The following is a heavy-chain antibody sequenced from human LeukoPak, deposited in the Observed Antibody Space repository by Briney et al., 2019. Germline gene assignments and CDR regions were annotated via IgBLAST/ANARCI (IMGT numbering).Heavy chain of an antibody. D-gene: IGHD6-19*01. CDR2: VSGGGVTT. J-gene: IGHJ4*02. V-gene: IGHV3-23*01. Sequence: GGSLRLSCAASGFTFSSYAMSWVRQAPGKGLEWVSAVSGGGVTTYYADSAKGRFTISRDNSKNTLYLQMNSLTAEDTAVYYCPKQSYASGWNPFDYWGQGILVTVSS. CDR1: GFTFSSYA. CDR3: PKQSYASGWNPFDY.